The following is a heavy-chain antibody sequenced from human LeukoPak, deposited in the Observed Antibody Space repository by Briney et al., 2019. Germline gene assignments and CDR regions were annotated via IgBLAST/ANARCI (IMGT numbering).Heavy chain of an antibody. D-gene: IGHD3-22*01. CDR3: AKVGRITMIVVVLYYFDY. CDR2: ISGSGGST. J-gene: IGHJ4*02. V-gene: IGHV3-23*01. Sequence: GALRLSCAASGFTFSSYAMSWVRPAPGKGLEWVSAISGSGGSTYYADSVKGRFTISRDNSKNTLYLQMNSLRAEDTAVYYCAKVGRITMIVVVLYYFDYWGQGTLVTVSS. CDR1: GFTFSSYA.